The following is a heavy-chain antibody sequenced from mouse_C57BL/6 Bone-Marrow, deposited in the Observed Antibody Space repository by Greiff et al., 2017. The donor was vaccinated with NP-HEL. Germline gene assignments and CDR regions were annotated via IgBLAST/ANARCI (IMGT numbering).Heavy chain of an antibody. CDR1: GFNIKDDY. CDR3: TFDDSKAY. V-gene: IGHV14-4*01. D-gene: IGHD2-5*01. Sequence: VQLQQSGAELVRPGASVKLSCTASGFNIKDDYMHWVKQRPEQGLEWIGWIDPENGDTEYASKFQGKATITADTSSNTAYLQLSSLTSEDTAVYYCTFDDSKAYWGQGTTLTVSS. CDR2: IDPENGDT. J-gene: IGHJ2*01.